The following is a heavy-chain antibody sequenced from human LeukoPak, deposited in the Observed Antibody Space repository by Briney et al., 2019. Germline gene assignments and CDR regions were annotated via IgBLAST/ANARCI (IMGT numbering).Heavy chain of an antibody. CDR1: GFTFSTDD. CDR3: TQGSWGDD. V-gene: IGHV3-23*01. J-gene: IGHJ4*02. Sequence: PGGSLRLSCAAFGFTFSTDDMTWVRQAPGKGLEWVSTITGGGNNPYYADSVKGRFTISRDNSKNTVYLQVNSLRAEDTAVYYCTQGSWGDDWGQGTLVTVSS. CDR2: ITGGGNNP. D-gene: IGHD7-27*01.